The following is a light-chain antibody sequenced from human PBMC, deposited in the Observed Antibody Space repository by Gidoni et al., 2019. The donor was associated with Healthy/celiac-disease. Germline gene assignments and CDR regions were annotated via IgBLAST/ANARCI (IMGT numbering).Light chain of an antibody. Sequence: DIQMTQSPSSLSASVGDRVTITCRASQGISNSLAWYQQKPGKAPKLLLYAASRLESGVPSRFSGSGSGTDYTLTISSLQPEDFATYYRQQYYSTPPYTFGQGTKLEIK. CDR3: QQYYSTPPYT. CDR2: AAS. V-gene: IGKV1-NL1*01. CDR1: QGISNS. J-gene: IGKJ2*01.